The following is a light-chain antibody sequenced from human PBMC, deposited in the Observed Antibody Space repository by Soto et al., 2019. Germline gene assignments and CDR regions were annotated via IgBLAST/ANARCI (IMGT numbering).Light chain of an antibody. CDR2: AAS. Sequence: EIVITQSPATLSVSPGEGATLSCRASQGIGNTLAWYQQKPGQTPRLLIYAASIRATGVPARFSGSGSGTEFTLTISSLQSEDFALYFCQQYDDWPRTFGLGTKVEIK. CDR1: QGIGNT. J-gene: IGKJ1*01. CDR3: QQYDDWPRT. V-gene: IGKV3-15*01.